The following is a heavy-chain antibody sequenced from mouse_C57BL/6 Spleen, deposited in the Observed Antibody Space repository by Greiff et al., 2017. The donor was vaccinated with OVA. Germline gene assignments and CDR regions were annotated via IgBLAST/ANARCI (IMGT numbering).Heavy chain of an antibody. Sequence: VQLQQSGGGLVKPGGSLKLSCAASGFTFSDYGMHWVRQAPEKGLEWVAYISSGSSTIYYADTVKGRFTISRDNAKNTLFLQMTSLRSEDTAMYYCARRAVYYYGSSYLYFDYWGQGTTLTVSS. CDR3: ARRAVYYYGSSYLYFDY. CDR1: GFTFSDYG. D-gene: IGHD1-1*01. CDR2: ISSGSSTI. V-gene: IGHV5-17*01. J-gene: IGHJ2*01.